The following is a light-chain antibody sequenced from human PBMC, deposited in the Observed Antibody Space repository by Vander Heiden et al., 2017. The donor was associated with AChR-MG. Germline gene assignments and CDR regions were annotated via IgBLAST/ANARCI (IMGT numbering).Light chain of an antibody. Sequence: EIVLTQSPGTLSLSPGERATLSCRASQSVSSSYLAWYQQKPGQAPRLLIYDASSRATGIPDRFSGSGYGTDFTLTISGLEPEDFAVYYCQQYGGSLWETFGQGTKVEIK. CDR3: QQYGGSLWET. CDR2: DAS. CDR1: QSVSSSY. J-gene: IGKJ1*01. V-gene: IGKV3-20*01.